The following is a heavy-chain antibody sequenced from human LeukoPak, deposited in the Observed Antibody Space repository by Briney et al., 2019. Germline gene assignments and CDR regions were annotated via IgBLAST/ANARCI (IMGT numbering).Heavy chain of an antibody. CDR2: ISSSSSYI. V-gene: IGHV3-21*01. D-gene: IGHD2-2*02. Sequence: GGSLRFSCAASGFTFSSYSMNWVRQAPGKGLEWVSSISSSSSYIYYADSVKGRFTISRDNAKNSLYLQMNSLRAEDTAVYYCARDRVVPAAIYAFDIWGQGTMVTVSS. CDR1: GFTFSSYS. J-gene: IGHJ3*02. CDR3: ARDRVVPAAIYAFDI.